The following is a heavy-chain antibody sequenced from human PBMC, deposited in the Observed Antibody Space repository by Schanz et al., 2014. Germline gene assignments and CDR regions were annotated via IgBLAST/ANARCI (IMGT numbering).Heavy chain of an antibody. CDR1: GFTFSDYY. CDR3: AKSYDTSGYSGFDY. V-gene: IGHV3-11*04. Sequence: PGGSLRLSCAASGFTFSDYYMSWIRQAPGKGLECISYISSRGTTIYYADSVKGRFTISRDNAENSLYLQMNSLRTEDTAVYFCAKSYDTSGYSGFDYWGQGTLVTVSS. CDR2: ISSRGTTI. D-gene: IGHD3-22*01. J-gene: IGHJ4*02.